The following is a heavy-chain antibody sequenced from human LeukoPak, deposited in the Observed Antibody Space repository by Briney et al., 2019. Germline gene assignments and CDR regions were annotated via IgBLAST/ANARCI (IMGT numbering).Heavy chain of an antibody. Sequence: GASVKVSCKASGGTFSSYTISWVRQAPGQGLEWMGRIIPILGIANYAQKFQGRVTITADKSTSTAYMELSSRRSEDTAVYYCARDQGATIFGVVIMGAFDIWGQGTMVTVSS. D-gene: IGHD3-3*01. CDR3: ARDQGATIFGVVIMGAFDI. CDR2: IIPILGIA. V-gene: IGHV1-69*04. CDR1: GGTFSSYT. J-gene: IGHJ3*02.